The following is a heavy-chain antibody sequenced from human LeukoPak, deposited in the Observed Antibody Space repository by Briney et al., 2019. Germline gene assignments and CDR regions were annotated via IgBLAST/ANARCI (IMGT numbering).Heavy chain of an antibody. CDR3: ARGRVGYYDSSGFCFDY. CDR1: GFSFTSYS. CDR2: ISGSGNAK. J-gene: IGHJ4*02. Sequence: PGGSLRLSCAASGFSFTSYSMNWVRQAPGKGLEWVSYISGSGNAKHYIDSVKGRFTISRDNAKNSVYLQVNSLRSEDTAVYYCARGRVGYYDSSGFCFDYWGQGTLVIVSS. V-gene: IGHV3-48*04. D-gene: IGHD6-19*01.